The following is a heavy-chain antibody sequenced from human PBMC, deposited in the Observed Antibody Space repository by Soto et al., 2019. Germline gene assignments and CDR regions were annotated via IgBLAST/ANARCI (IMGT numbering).Heavy chain of an antibody. Sequence: QVQLVESGGGVVQPGRSLRLSCAASGFTFSSYAMHWVRQAPGKGLEWVAVISYDGSNKYYADSVKGRFTISRDNSKNTLYLQMNSLRAEDTAVYYWAREKGDSSGYYPTYGMDVWVQGTTVTVSS. D-gene: IGHD3-22*01. CDR1: GFTFSSYA. CDR2: ISYDGSNK. V-gene: IGHV3-30-3*01. J-gene: IGHJ6*02. CDR3: AREKGDSSGYYPTYGMDV.